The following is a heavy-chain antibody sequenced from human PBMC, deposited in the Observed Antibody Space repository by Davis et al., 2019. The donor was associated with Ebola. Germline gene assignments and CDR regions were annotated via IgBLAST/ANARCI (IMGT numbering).Heavy chain of an antibody. CDR3: AKDISATVISAGGYYGMDV. CDR1: GFTFSSYE. V-gene: IGHV3-48*03. Sequence: GGSLRLSCAASGFTFSSYEMNWVRQAPGKGLEWVSYISSSGSTIYYADSVKGRFTISRDNAKNSLYLQMNSLRAEDTALYYCAKDISATVISAGGYYGMDVWGQGTTVTVSS. D-gene: IGHD4-11*01. CDR2: ISSSGSTI. J-gene: IGHJ6*02.